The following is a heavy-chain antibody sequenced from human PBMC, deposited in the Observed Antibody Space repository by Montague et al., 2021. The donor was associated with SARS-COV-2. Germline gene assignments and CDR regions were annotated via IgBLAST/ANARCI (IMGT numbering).Heavy chain of an antibody. V-gene: IGHV4-61*08. D-gene: IGHD6-13*01. Sequence: ETLSLTCTVAGGSVSSGGYDWSWIRQPPGKGLEWIGYIYYSGSTNYNPSLKSRVTISLDTSKNQFSLKLTSVTAADTAVYYCARVSLAAAATRSDYWGQGTLVTVSS. CDR2: IYYSGST. CDR1: GGSVSSGGYD. J-gene: IGHJ4*02. CDR3: ARVSLAAAATRSDY.